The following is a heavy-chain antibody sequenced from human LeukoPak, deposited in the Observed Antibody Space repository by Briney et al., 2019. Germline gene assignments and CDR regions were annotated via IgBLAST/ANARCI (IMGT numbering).Heavy chain of an antibody. Sequence: PGGSLRLPCAACGFRFSSYSMKWVRQAPGKGLEWVSHVSSSSSTIHFAASVKGRFTISRDNAKSSLYLQMNSLRAEDTAVYYCARDGRYCSSTSCYFDYWGQGTLVTVSS. CDR3: ARDGRYCSSTSCYFDY. CDR2: VSSSSSTI. J-gene: IGHJ4*02. V-gene: IGHV3-48*01. D-gene: IGHD2-2*01. CDR1: GFRFSSYS.